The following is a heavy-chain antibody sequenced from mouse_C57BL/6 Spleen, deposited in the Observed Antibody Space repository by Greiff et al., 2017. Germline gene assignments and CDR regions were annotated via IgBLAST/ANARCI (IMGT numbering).Heavy chain of an antibody. CDR1: GFTFSDYG. CDR3: ARRYYGSFSWFAY. D-gene: IGHD1-1*01. J-gene: IGHJ3*01. CDR2: ISSGSSTI. Sequence: DVQLVESGGGLVKPGGSLKLSCAASGFTFSDYGMHWVRQAPEKGLEWVAYISSGSSTIYYADTVKGRFTISRDNAKNTLFLQMTSLRSEDTAMHYCARRYYGSFSWFAYWGQGTLVTVSA. V-gene: IGHV5-17*01.